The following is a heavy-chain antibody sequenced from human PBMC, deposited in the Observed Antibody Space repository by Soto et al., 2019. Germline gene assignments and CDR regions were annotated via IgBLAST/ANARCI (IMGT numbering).Heavy chain of an antibody. Sequence: SETLSLTCTVSGGSISSGDYYWSWIRQPPGKGLEWIGYIYYSGSTYYNPSLKSRVTISVDTSKNQFSLKLSSVTAADTAVYYCARVKPQLRYFDWLLYLDYWGQGTLVTVSS. CDR1: GGSISSGDYY. CDR3: ARVKPQLRYFDWLLYLDY. D-gene: IGHD3-9*01. V-gene: IGHV4-30-4*01. J-gene: IGHJ4*02. CDR2: IYYSGST.